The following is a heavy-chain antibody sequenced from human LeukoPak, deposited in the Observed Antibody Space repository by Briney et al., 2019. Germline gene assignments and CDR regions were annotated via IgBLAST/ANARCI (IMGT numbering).Heavy chain of an antibody. CDR3: ARGITGTTSYWFDP. D-gene: IGHD1-7*01. Sequence: ASVKVSCKASGYTFTSYDINWVRQAPGQGLEWMGWMNPNSGNTGYAQKFQGRVTMTRNTSISTAYMELSSLRSEDTAVYYCARGITGTTSYWFDPWGQGTLVTVSS. CDR2: MNPNSGNT. J-gene: IGHJ5*02. V-gene: IGHV1-8*01. CDR1: GYTFTSYD.